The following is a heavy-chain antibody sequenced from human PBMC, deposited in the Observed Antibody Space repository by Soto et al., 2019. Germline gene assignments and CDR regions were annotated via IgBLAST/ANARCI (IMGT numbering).Heavy chain of an antibody. D-gene: IGHD6-19*01. V-gene: IGHV3-73*01. Sequence: PGGSLRLSCAASGFTFSGSAMHWVRQASGKGLEWVGRIRSKANSYATAYAASVKGRFTISRDDSKNTAYLQMNSLKTEDTAVYYCTRHGWTERDADAFEIWGQGTRVTVSS. CDR2: IRSKANSYAT. J-gene: IGHJ3*02. CDR1: GFTFSGSA. CDR3: TRHGWTERDADAFEI.